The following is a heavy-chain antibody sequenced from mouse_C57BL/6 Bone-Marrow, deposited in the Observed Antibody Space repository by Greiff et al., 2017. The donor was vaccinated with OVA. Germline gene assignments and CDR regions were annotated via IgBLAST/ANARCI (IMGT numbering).Heavy chain of an antibody. CDR3: VDDYDGAWFAY. V-gene: IGHV1-19*01. J-gene: IGHJ3*01. D-gene: IGHD2-4*01. Sequence: VHVKQSGPVLVKPGASVKMSCKASGYTFTDYYMNWVKQSHGKSLEWIGVINPYNGGTSYNQKFTGQATLTVDKSSSTAYMELNSLTSEDAVVYYCVDDYDGAWFAYWGQGTLVTVSA. CDR2: INPYNGGT. CDR1: GYTFTDYY.